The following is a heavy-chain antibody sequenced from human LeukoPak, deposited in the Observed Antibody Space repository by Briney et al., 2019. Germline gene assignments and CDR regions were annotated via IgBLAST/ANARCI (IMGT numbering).Heavy chain of an antibody. CDR1: RGLITNNNYF. J-gene: IGHJ4*02. D-gene: IGHD6-19*01. V-gene: IGHV4-39*07. CDR2: IFYSGTT. Sequence: PSETLSLTCTVSRGLITNNNYFWGWIRQAPGKGLEWIGNIFYSGTTYYNPSLPSLKGRITILVDTSKNQYSLKLRSVTAADTAVYYCTRAPPYGSGWSKGVLDYWGQGTLVTVSS. CDR3: TRAPPYGSGWSKGVLDY.